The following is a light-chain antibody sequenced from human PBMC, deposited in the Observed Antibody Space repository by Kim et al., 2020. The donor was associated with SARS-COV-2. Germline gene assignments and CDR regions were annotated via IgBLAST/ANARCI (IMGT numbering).Light chain of an antibody. CDR3: QQRSNSFT. J-gene: IGKJ4*01. CDR1: QYVSTY. V-gene: IGKV3-11*01. Sequence: DIVLTQSPATLFLSPGERATLSCRASQYVSTYIAWYQQKAGQPPRLLIYDASTRATGIPPRFSGSRSGTDFTLTISSLQPEDFAVYYCQQRSNSFTFGGGTKVDIK. CDR2: DAS.